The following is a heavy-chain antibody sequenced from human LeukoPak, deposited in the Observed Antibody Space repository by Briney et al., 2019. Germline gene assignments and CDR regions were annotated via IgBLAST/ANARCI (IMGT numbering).Heavy chain of an antibody. J-gene: IGHJ4*02. Sequence: NPSETLSLTCTVSGVSISSSSYNWGWIRQPPGKGLEWIGNIHYSGSTYYNPSLKSRVTISIDTSKNQFSLNLRSVSAADTAVYYCARDVNSYAELDYWGQGTLVTVSS. CDR2: IHYSGST. V-gene: IGHV4-39*07. D-gene: IGHD3-16*01. CDR1: GVSISSSSYN. CDR3: ARDVNSYAELDY.